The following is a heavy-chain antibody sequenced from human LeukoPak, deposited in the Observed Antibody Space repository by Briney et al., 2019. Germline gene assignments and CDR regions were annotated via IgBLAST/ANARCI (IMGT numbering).Heavy chain of an antibody. J-gene: IGHJ4*02. CDR1: GFTFSDHY. V-gene: IGHV3-72*01. CDR2: TRNKANSYTT. D-gene: IGHD1-26*01. CDR3: ARASMRGSLYYFDY. Sequence: PGGSLRLSCAASGFTFSDHYMDWVRQAPGKGLEWVGRTRNKANSYTTEYAASVKGRFTISRDYSKNSLCLQMNSLKTEDTAVYYCARASMRGSLYYFDYSGQGTLVTVSS.